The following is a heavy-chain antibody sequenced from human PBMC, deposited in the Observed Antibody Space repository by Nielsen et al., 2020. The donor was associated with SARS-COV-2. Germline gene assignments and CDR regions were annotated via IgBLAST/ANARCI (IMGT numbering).Heavy chain of an antibody. CDR1: GFTFSSYA. CDR3: ARDFRAYYYGSGSYIGY. D-gene: IGHD3-10*01. Sequence: GGSLRLSCAASGFTFSSYAMHWVRQAPGKGLEWVAVISYDGSNKYYADSVKGRFTISRDNSKNTLYLQMNSLRAEDTAVYYCARDFRAYYYGSGSYIGYWGQGTLVTVSS. J-gene: IGHJ4*02. V-gene: IGHV3-30*04. CDR2: ISYDGSNK.